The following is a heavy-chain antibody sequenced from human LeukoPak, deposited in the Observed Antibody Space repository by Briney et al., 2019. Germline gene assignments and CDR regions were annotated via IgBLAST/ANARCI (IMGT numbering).Heavy chain of an antibody. CDR2: INTNTGNP. CDR1: GYTFTGYW. Sequence: ASVKVSCKAFGYTFTGYWMHWVRQAPGQGLEWMGWINTNTGNPTYAQGFTGRFVFSLDTSVSTAYLQISSLKAEDTAVYYCARQGPGDCSSTRCYGVDSWGQGTLVTVSS. V-gene: IGHV7-4-1*02. CDR3: ARQGPGDCSSTRCYGVDS. D-gene: IGHD2-2*01. J-gene: IGHJ4*02.